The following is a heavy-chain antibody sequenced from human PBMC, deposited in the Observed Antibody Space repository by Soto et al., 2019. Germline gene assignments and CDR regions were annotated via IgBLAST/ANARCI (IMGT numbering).Heavy chain of an antibody. J-gene: IGHJ6*03. V-gene: IGHV1-18*01. CDR2: ISAYNGNT. CDR1: GYTFTSYG. D-gene: IGHD2-15*01. Sequence: QVQLVQSGAEVKKPGASVKVSCKASGYTFTSYGISWVRQAPGQGLEGMGWISAYNGNTNYTQKLQGRVTMTTDTSTSTAYMELRSLRSDDTAVYYCARNVAATRPYYYYYMDVWGKGTTVTVSS. CDR3: ARNVAATRPYYYYYMDV.